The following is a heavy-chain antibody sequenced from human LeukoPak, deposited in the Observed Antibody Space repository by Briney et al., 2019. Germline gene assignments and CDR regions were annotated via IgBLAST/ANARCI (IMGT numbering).Heavy chain of an antibody. CDR1: GGSISNYY. CDR2: IFYTGSI. CDR3: ARHLLTPYYDILTGYPDAFDI. Sequence: PSETLSLTCTVSGGSISNYYWSWIRQPPGKGLEWIGYIFYTGSINYNPSLRGRVTISVDTSKNQFSLKLSSVTAADTAVYYCARHLLTPYYDILTGYPDAFDIWGQGTMVTVSS. D-gene: IGHD3-9*01. V-gene: IGHV4-59*08. J-gene: IGHJ3*02.